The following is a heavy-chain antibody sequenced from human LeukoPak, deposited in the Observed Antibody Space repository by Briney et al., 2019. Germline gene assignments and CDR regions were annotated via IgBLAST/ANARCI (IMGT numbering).Heavy chain of an antibody. CDR1: GYTFTSYY. Sequence: ASVKVSCKASGYTFTSYYMYWVRQAPGRGLEWMGIINPSGGSTSYAQQFQGRVTMTRDTYTSTVYMELSSLRSEDTAVYYCAREWFHREIDYWGQGPLVIVSS. J-gene: IGHJ4*02. CDR3: AREWFHREIDY. V-gene: IGHV1-46*01. CDR2: INPSGGST. D-gene: IGHD3-22*01.